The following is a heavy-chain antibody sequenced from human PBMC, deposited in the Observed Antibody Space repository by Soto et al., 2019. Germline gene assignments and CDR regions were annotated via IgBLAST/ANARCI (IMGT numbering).Heavy chain of an antibody. CDR2: INPNSGGT. Sequence: ASVKVSCKASGYTFTGYYMHWVRQAPGQGLEWMGWINPNSGGTNYAQKFQGWVTMTRDTSISTAYMELSRLRSDDTAVYYCARDRLISSERWLVPLGYYYYGMDVWGQGTTVTVSS. CDR1: GYTFTGYY. V-gene: IGHV1-2*04. J-gene: IGHJ6*02. CDR3: ARDRLISSERWLVPLGYYYYGMDV. D-gene: IGHD6-19*01.